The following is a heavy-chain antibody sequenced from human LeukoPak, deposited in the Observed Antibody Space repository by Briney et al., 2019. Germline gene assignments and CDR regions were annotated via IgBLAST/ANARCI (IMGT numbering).Heavy chain of an antibody. CDR3: ARGAHDYGGNSGY. J-gene: IGHJ4*02. V-gene: IGHV4-34*01. D-gene: IGHD4-23*01. CDR1: GGSFSGYY. Sequence: PSETLSLTCAVYGGSFSGYYWSWIRQPPGKGLEWIGEINHSGSTNYNSSLKSRVTISVDTSKNQFSLKLSSVTAADTAVYYCARGAHDYGGNSGYWGQGTLVTVSS. CDR2: INHSGST.